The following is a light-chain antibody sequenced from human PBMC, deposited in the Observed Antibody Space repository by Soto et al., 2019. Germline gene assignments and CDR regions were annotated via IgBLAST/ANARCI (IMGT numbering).Light chain of an antibody. V-gene: IGKV3-11*01. CDR3: QQRSDWPPL. CDR2: DAS. CDR1: QSVSSY. J-gene: IGKJ4*01. Sequence: EIVLTQSPATLSLSPGERATLSCRASQSVSSYLAWYQQKPGQAPRLLIYDASNRATGIPARFSGSGSGTDFTLTISSLEPEDFAVYYCQQRSDWPPLIGGGTKVEIK.